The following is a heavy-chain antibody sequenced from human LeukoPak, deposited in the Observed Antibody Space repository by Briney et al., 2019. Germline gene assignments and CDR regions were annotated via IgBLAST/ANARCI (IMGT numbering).Heavy chain of an antibody. D-gene: IGHD3-9*01. V-gene: IGHV3-33*01. CDR1: GFTFSSYG. J-gene: IGHJ4*02. CDR2: IWYDGSNK. CDR3: ARDFTGPFDY. Sequence: PGRSLRLSCAASGFTFSSYGMHWVRQAPGKGPEWVAVIWYDGSNKYYADSVKGRFTISRDNSKNTLYLQMNSLRAEDTAVYYCARDFTGPFDYWGQGTLVTVSS.